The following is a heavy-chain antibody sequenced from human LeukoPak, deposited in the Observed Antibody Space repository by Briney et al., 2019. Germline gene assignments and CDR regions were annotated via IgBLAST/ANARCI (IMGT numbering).Heavy chain of an antibody. D-gene: IGHD3-16*01. V-gene: IGHV3-30-3*01. Sequence: GGSLRLSCAASGFTFSSYAMHWVRQAPGKGLEWVAVISYDGSNKYYADSVKGRFTISRDNSKNTLYLQMSSLRAEDTAVYYCARDGAERGDDAFDIWGQGTMVTVSS. CDR1: GFTFSSYA. CDR3: ARDGAERGDDAFDI. CDR2: ISYDGSNK. J-gene: IGHJ3*02.